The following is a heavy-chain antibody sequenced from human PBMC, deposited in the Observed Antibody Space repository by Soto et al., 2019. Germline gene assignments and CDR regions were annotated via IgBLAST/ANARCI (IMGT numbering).Heavy chain of an antibody. CDR1: GFTFTSSA. CDR2: IVVGSGNT. V-gene: IGHV1-58*01. Sequence: SVKVSCKVSGFTFTSSAVQWVRQARGQRLEWIGWIVVGSGNTNYAQKFQERVTITRDMSTSTAYMELSSLRSEDTAVYYCAAETGITGTPRGMDVWGQGTTVTVSS. CDR3: AAETGITGTPRGMDV. D-gene: IGHD1-7*01. J-gene: IGHJ6*02.